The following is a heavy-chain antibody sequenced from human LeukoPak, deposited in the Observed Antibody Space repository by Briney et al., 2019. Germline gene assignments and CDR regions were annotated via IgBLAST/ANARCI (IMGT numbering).Heavy chain of an antibody. D-gene: IGHD2-2*01. CDR3: TTASIVVVPAAIKRAYYYYGMDV. Sequence: GGSLRLSCAASGFTFSNAWMSWVRQAPGKGLEWVGRIKSKTDGGTTDYAAPVKGRFTISRDDSKNTLYLQMNSLKTEDTAVYYCTTASIVVVPAAIKRAYYYYGMDVWGQGTTVTVSS. J-gene: IGHJ6*02. V-gene: IGHV3-15*01. CDR1: GFTFSNAW. CDR2: IKSKTDGGTT.